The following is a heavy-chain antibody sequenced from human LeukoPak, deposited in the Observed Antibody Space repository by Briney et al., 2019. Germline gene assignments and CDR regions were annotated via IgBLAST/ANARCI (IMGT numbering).Heavy chain of an antibody. CDR1: GFTFSSYA. V-gene: IGHV3-64D*06. CDR2: ISSNGGST. CDR3: VKDLGLAAAGTTTTQIDY. D-gene: IGHD6-13*01. Sequence: GRSLRLSCAASGFTFSSYAMHWVRQAPGKGLEYVSAISSNGGSTYYADSVKGRFTISRDNSKNTLYLQMSSLRAEDTAVYYCVKDLGLAAAGTTTTQIDYWGRGTLVTVSS. J-gene: IGHJ4*02.